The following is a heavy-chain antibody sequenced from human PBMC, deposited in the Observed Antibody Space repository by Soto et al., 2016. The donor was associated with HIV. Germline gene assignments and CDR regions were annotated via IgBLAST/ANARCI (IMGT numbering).Heavy chain of an antibody. J-gene: IGHJ4*02. CDR2: ISWNSGNI. Sequence: EVQLVEAGGGLVQPGRSLRLSCTSSGFSFDDYAMHWVRQVPGKGLEWVSGISWNSGNIGYADSVKGRFTISRDNTKNSLYLQMDSLRAEDTAWYYCVKDNSGWYYFDYWGQGNAGHRLL. D-gene: IGHD6-19*01. V-gene: IGHV3-9*01. CDR3: VKDNSGWYYFDY. CDR1: GFSFDDYA.